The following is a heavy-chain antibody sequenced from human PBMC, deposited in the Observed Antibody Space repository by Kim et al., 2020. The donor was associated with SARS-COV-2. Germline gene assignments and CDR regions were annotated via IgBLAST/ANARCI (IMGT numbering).Heavy chain of an antibody. J-gene: IGHJ4*02. CDR2: IYYSGTT. V-gene: IGHV4-59*08. CDR1: GASISSSY. CDR3: ARLILYFDWPSGTYFEY. D-gene: IGHD3-9*01. Sequence: SETLSLPCTVSGASISSSYWTWIRQPPGKRLEWIGYIYYSGTTNYNPSLRSRVTISLDTPKNQFSLKLSSLTAADTAVYYCARLILYFDWPSGTYFEYWGQGTLVTGAS.